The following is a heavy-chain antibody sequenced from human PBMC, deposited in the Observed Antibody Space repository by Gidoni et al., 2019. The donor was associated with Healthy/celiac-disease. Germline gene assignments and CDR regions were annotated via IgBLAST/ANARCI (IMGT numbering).Heavy chain of an antibody. J-gene: IGHJ4*02. Sequence: EVQRVECGGGLVQPGWSLRLSCEAPGFTFDACAVHWVRQAQGEGLEWVASISWDSGSIGYADSVKGRFTISRDNAKNSLYLQMNSLRAADTALYYCAKDFDYGDLGLFDYWGQGTLVTVSS. CDR2: ISWDSGSI. CDR3: AKDFDYGDLGLFDY. CDR1: GFTFDACA. V-gene: IGHV3-9*01. D-gene: IGHD4-17*01.